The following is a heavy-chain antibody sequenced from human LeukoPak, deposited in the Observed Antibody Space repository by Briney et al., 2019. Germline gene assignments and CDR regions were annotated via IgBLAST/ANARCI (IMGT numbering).Heavy chain of an antibody. V-gene: IGHV4-59*01. CDR3: ASRRYLGY. J-gene: IGHJ4*02. CDR2: IYYSGST. Sequence: SETLSLTCTVSGGSISSYCWSWIRQPPGKGLEWIGYIYYSGSTNYNPSLKSRVTISVDTSKNQFSLKLSSVTAADTAVYYCASRRYLGYWGQGTLVTVSS. D-gene: IGHD1-14*01. CDR1: GGSISSYC.